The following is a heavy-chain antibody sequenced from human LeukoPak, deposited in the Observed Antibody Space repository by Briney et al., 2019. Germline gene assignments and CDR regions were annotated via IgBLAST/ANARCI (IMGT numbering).Heavy chain of an antibody. CDR1: GGSISSSSYY. D-gene: IGHD3-16*01. CDR2: IYYSGST. Sequence: SETLSLTCTASGGSISSSSYYWGWIRQPPGKGLEWIGSIYYSGSTYYNPSLKSRVTISVDTSKNQFSLKLSSVTAADTAVYYCARRILYDYDLDVWGKGTTVTVSS. CDR3: ARRILYDYDLDV. V-gene: IGHV4-39*07. J-gene: IGHJ6*04.